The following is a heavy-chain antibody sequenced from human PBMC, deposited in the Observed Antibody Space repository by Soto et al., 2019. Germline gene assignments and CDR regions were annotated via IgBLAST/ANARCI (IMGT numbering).Heavy chain of an antibody. J-gene: IGHJ3*02. CDR1: GYPFTSYG. CDR3: ARGYYYGTLGAFDI. Sequence: XSVKVSCNASGYPFTSYGIIWVRQAPGQGLEWMGWISAYNGNTNYAQKLQGRVTMTTDTSTSTAYMELRSLRSGDTAVYYCARGYYYGTLGAFDIWGQGTMVTVSS. D-gene: IGHD3-10*01. V-gene: IGHV1-18*04. CDR2: ISAYNGNT.